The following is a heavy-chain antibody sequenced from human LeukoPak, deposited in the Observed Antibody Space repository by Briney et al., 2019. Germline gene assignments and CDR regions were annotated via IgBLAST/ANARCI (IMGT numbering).Heavy chain of an antibody. V-gene: IGHV3-30*18. J-gene: IGHJ5*02. CDR2: ISHDGNNK. Sequence: GGSLRLSCAASGFTFTNYAMHWVRQAPGKGLEWVALISHDGNNKYYADSVKGRFTISRDNSKNTLYLQMNSLRAEDTAVYYCAKDAHCSGGSCYGYNWFDPWGQGTLVTVSS. CDR3: AKDAHCSGGSCYGYNWFDP. CDR1: GFTFTNYA. D-gene: IGHD2-15*01.